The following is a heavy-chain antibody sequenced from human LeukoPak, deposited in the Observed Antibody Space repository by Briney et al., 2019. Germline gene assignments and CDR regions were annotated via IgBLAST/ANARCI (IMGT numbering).Heavy chain of an antibody. D-gene: IGHD3-3*01. CDR1: GFSFTKYG. Sequence: GGSLRLSCSASGFSFTKYGLSWVRQAPGKGPEWVSSISDSGSNTYAADSEKGRFTISRDNSKNTLFLEMSGLRAEDTAVYYCARDPGRSAYFDYWGEGTLVTVSS. CDR2: ISDSGSNT. V-gene: IGHV3-23*01. CDR3: ARDPGRSAYFDY. J-gene: IGHJ4*02.